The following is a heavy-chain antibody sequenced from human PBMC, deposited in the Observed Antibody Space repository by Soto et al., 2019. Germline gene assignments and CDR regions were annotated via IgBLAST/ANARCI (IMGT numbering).Heavy chain of an antibody. D-gene: IGHD3-3*01. Sequence: ASVKVSCKASGYTFTSYAMHWVRLAPGQRLEWMGWINAGNGNTKYSQKFQGRVTITRDTSASTAYMELSSLRSEDTAVYYCARDRFLEWLPTPYYYYGMDVWGQGTTVTVSS. CDR3: ARDRFLEWLPTPYYYYGMDV. CDR1: GYTFTSYA. CDR2: INAGNGNT. J-gene: IGHJ6*02. V-gene: IGHV1-3*01.